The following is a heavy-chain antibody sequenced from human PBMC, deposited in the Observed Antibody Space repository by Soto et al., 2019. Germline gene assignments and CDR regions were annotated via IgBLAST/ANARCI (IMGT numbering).Heavy chain of an antibody. Sequence: QVHLVESGGGVVQPGRSLRLSCAASGFTFNTYGMNWVRQTPGKGLEWVAIIWFDGSKEYYADSVEGRFTISRDNSKKMLYLEMNNLRADDTAVYYCARHRTAYYFDYWGQGTVVTVSS. V-gene: IGHV3-33*01. J-gene: IGHJ4*02. CDR3: ARHRTAYYFDY. CDR2: IWFDGSKE. CDR1: GFTFNTYG.